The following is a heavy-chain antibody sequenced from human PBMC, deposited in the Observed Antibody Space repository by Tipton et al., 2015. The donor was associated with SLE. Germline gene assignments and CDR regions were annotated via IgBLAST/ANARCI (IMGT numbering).Heavy chain of an antibody. CDR2: IYTSGST. CDR1: GGSISSSSYY. CDR3: ARGERYSSDWSDGQSYYFDL. J-gene: IGHJ4*02. Sequence: TLSLTCTVSGGSISSSSYYWGWIRQPAGKGLEWIGHIYTSGSTNYNPSLKSRVTMSLDTSKNQFSLKLSSVTAADTAVYYCARGERYSSDWSDGQSYYFDLWGQGILVTVSS. D-gene: IGHD6-19*01. V-gene: IGHV4-61*09.